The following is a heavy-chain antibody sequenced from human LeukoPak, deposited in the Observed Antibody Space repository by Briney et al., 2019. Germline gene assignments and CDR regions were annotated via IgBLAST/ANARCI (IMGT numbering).Heavy chain of an antibody. Sequence: RSGGSLRLSCAASGFTFSSYSMNWVRQAPGKGLEWVSYISSSSSTIYYADSVKGRFTISRDNAKNSLYLQMNSLRAEDTAVYYCARDVVPGIAVEGYWGQGTLVTVSS. V-gene: IGHV3-48*01. J-gene: IGHJ4*02. D-gene: IGHD6-19*01. CDR2: ISSSSSTI. CDR1: GFTFSSYS. CDR3: ARDVVPGIAVEGY.